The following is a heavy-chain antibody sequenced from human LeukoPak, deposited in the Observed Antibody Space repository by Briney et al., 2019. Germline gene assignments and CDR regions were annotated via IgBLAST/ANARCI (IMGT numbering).Heavy chain of an antibody. CDR2: INHSGST. CDR3: ARGLITMVRGVFAY. CDR1: GGSFSGYY. D-gene: IGHD3-10*01. V-gene: IGHV4-34*01. Sequence: PSETLSLTCAVYGGSFSGYYWSWIRQPPGKGLEWIGEINHSGSTNYNPSLKRRVTISVDTSKNQFSLKLSSVTAADTAVYYCARGLITMVRGVFAYWGQGTLVTVSS. J-gene: IGHJ4*02.